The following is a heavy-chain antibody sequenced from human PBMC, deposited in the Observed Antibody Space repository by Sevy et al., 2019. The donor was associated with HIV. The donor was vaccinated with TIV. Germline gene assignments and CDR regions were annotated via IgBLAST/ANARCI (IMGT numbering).Heavy chain of an antibody. CDR2: ISGSGGST. D-gene: IGHD3-10*02. J-gene: IGHJ4*02. CDR1: GFTFSSYA. Sequence: GGSLRLSCAASGFTFSSYAMSWVRQAPGKGLEWVSAISGSGGSTYYADSVKGRFTISRDNSKNTLFLQMNSLRAEDTATYYCGKEFYHVASIDYWGQGTLVTVSS. V-gene: IGHV3-23*01. CDR3: GKEFYHVASIDY.